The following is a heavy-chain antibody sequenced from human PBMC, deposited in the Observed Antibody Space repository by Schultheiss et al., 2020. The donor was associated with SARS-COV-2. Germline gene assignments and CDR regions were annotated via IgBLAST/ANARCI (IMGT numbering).Heavy chain of an antibody. D-gene: IGHD6-6*01. CDR1: GGSFSGYY. Sequence: SETLSLTCAVYGGSFSGYYWSWIRQPPGKGLEWIGEIDHSGGTNYNPSLKSRVTILVDTSKNQFSLKVSSVTAADTAVYYCARGGAARQPPPVWGQGTLVTVSS. CDR2: IDHSGGT. J-gene: IGHJ4*02. CDR3: ARGGAARQPPPV. V-gene: IGHV4-34*01.